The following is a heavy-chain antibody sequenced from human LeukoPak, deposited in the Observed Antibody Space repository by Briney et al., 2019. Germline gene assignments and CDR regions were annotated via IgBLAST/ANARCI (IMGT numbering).Heavy chain of an antibody. J-gene: IGHJ3*02. D-gene: IGHD4-11*01. CDR1: GYTFTGYY. Sequence: GASVKVSFKASGYTFTGYYMHWVRQAPGQGLEWMGWINPNSGGTNYAQKFQGRVTMTRNTSISTAYMELSRLRSDDTAVYYCARGRVASNYAWRAFDIWGQGTMVTVSS. V-gene: IGHV1-2*02. CDR2: INPNSGGT. CDR3: ARGRVASNYAWRAFDI.